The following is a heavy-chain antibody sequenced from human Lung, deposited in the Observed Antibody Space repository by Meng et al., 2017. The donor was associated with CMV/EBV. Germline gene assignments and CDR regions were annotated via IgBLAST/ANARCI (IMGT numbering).Heavy chain of an antibody. V-gene: IGHV1-8*03. CDR2: INSNTGDT. J-gene: IGHJ6*02. CDR1: YD. D-gene: IGHD2-2*01. Sequence: YDINWVRQAPGQGLDWMGWINSNTGDTGYAQKFQGRVTITRNTSTNTVYMDLSSLRFEDTAVYYCARGPPYCTSTRCFPYYYNGLDVWGQGTTVTVSS. CDR3: ARGPPYCTSTRCFPYYYNGLDV.